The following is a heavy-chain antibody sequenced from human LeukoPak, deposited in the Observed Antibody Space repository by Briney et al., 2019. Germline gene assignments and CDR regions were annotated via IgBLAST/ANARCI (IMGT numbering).Heavy chain of an antibody. J-gene: IGHJ4*02. CDR1: GYTFTGYY. D-gene: IGHD1-1*01. CDR3: ARDPPYNWNDGADNFDY. Sequence: ASVKVSCKASGYTFTGYYMRWVRQAPGQGLEWMGWINPNSGGTNYAQKFQGRVTMTRDTSISTAYMELSRLRSDDTAVYYCARDPPYNWNDGADNFDYWGQGTLVTVSS. CDR2: INPNSGGT. V-gene: IGHV1-2*02.